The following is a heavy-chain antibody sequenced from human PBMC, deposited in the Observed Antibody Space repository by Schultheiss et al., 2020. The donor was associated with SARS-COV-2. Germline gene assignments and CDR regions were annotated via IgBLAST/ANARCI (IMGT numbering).Heavy chain of an antibody. CDR1: GGSISSYY. CDR2: IYYSGST. Sequence: SETLSLTCTVSGGSISSYYWSWIRQPPGKRLEWIGSIYYSGSTYYNPSLKSRVTISVDTSKNQFSLKLSSVTAADTAVYYCAREPRGNGIGDNWFDPWGQGTLVTVSS. V-gene: IGHV4-59*05. CDR3: AREPRGNGIGDNWFDP. D-gene: IGHD4-23*01. J-gene: IGHJ5*02.